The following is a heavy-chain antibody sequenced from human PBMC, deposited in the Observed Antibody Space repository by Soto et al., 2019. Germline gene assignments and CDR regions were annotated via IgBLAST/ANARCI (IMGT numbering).Heavy chain of an antibody. V-gene: IGHV1-69*12. D-gene: IGHD3-22*01. CDR3: ARDGYYYDSSCYYYYFDY. J-gene: IGHJ4*02. CDR1: GGTFSSYA. CDR2: IIPIFGTA. Sequence: QVQLVQSGAEVKKPGSSVKVSCKASGGTFSSYAISWVRQAPGQGLEWMGGIIPIFGTANYAQKFQGRVTITADESTSTAYMELSSLRSEDTAVYYCARDGYYYDSSCYYYYFDYWGQGTLVTVSS.